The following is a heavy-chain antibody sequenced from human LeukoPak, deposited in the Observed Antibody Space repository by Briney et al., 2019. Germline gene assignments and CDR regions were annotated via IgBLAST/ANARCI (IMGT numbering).Heavy chain of an antibody. D-gene: IGHD4-17*01. J-gene: IGHJ3*02. CDR1: GYTFTSYY. CDR2: INPSGGST. CDR3: ARDLAVTTWWSDIDAFDI. V-gene: IGHV1-46*01. Sequence: ASVKVSCKASGYTFTSYYMHWVRQAPGQGLEWMGIINPSGGSTSYAQKFQGRVTMTRDTSTSTVYMELSSLRSEDTAVYYCARDLAVTTWWSDIDAFDIWGQGTMVTVSS.